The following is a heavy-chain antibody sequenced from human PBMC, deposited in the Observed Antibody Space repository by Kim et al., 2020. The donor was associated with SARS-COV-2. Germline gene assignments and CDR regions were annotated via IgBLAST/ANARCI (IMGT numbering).Heavy chain of an antibody. CDR2: IWYDGSNK. V-gene: IGHV3-33*06. CDR1: GFTFSSYG. J-gene: IGHJ5*02. CDR3: AKGDYCSGGSCGRVVDP. D-gene: IGHD2-15*01. Sequence: GGSLRLSCAASGFTFSSYGMHWVRQAPGKGLEWVAVIWYDGSNKYYADSVKGRFTISRDNSKNTLYLQMNSLRAEDTAVYYCAKGDYCSGGSCGRVVDPWGQGTLVTVSS.